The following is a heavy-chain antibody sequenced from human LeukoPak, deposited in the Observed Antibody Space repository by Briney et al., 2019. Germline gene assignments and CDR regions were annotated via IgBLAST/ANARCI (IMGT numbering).Heavy chain of an antibody. CDR3: ASSESYLN. D-gene: IGHD3-10*01. Sequence: GGSLRLSCAASGFTFSSYGMSWVRQAPGKGLEGVSALSGSGGSTYYADSVKGRFTISPDNPTKTLYLQMNSLRAEDTAVYYCASSESYLNWGQGTLVTVSS. CDR2: LSGSGGST. J-gene: IGHJ4*02. CDR1: GFTFSSYG. V-gene: IGHV3-23*01.